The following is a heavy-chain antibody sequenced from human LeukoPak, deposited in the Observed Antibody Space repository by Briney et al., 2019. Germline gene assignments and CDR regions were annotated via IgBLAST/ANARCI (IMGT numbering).Heavy chain of an antibody. Sequence: SETLSLTCTVSGDSISSSRHSWGWIRQPPGKGLEWIGSISYSGSTYYNPSLKTRVTMSVDTSENQFSLKLSSVTAADTAVYYCARGRDYGSGSYAYDYWGQGTLVTVSS. J-gene: IGHJ4*02. V-gene: IGHV4-39*01. D-gene: IGHD3-10*01. CDR2: ISYSGST. CDR3: ARGRDYGSGSYAYDY. CDR1: GDSISSSRHS.